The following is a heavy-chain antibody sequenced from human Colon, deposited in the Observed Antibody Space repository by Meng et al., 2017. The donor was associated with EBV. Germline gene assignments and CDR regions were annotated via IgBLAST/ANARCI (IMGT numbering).Heavy chain of an antibody. CDR1: GGSVSSGGYS. CDR3: ARVSSGWDYFDY. Sequence: VQLKESGPGLVKPPQTLSLPCTVSGGSVSSGGYSWTWIRQHPGKGLEWFGHIYYSGSTFYNPSLKRRVIISIDTSKNQFSLNLRSVTAADTAVYYCARVSSGWDYFDYWGQGTLVTVSS. V-gene: IGHV4-31*03. CDR2: IYYSGST. D-gene: IGHD6-19*01. J-gene: IGHJ4*02.